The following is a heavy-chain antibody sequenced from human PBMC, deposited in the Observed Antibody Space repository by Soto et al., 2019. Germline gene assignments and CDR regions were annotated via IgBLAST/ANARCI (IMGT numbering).Heavy chain of an antibody. CDR1: GFTFSDYY. V-gene: IGHV3-11*01. CDR3: ARGKKGHRYYFDY. CDR2: ISSSGSTI. Sequence: GGSLRLSCAASGFTFSDYYMSWIRQAPGKGLEWVSCISSSGSTIYYADSVKGRFTISRDNAKSSLYLQMNSLRAEDTAVYYCARGKKGHRYYFDYWGQGTLVTVSS. J-gene: IGHJ4*02.